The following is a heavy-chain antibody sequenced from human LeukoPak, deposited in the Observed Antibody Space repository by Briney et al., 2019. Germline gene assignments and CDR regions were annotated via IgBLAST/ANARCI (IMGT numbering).Heavy chain of an antibody. CDR1: GFTFSSYA. D-gene: IGHD3-10*01. J-gene: IGHJ4*02. CDR2: ISSNGGST. V-gene: IGHV3-64D*06. Sequence: GGSLRLSCSAFGFTFSSYAMHWVRQAPGKGLEYVSAISSNGGSTYYADSVKGRFTISRDNSKNTLYPQMSSLRAEDTAVYYCVKDRSGSYYFSFSLLFWGQGTLVTVSS. CDR3: VKDRSGSYYFSFSLLF.